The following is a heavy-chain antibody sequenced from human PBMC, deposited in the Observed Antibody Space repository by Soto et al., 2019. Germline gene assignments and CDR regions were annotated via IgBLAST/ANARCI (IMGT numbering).Heavy chain of an antibody. CDR3: ASLVLRWNWFDP. Sequence: PSETLSLTCAVYGGSFSGYYWSWIRQPPGKGLEWIGEINHSGSTNYNPSLKSRVTISVDTSKNQFSLKLSSVTAADTAVYYCASLVLRWNWFDPWGQGTLVTVSS. D-gene: IGHD3-3*01. J-gene: IGHJ5*02. CDR1: GGSFSGYY. V-gene: IGHV4-34*01. CDR2: INHSGST.